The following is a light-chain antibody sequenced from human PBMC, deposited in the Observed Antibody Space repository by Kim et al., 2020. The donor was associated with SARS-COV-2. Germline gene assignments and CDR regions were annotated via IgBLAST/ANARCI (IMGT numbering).Light chain of an antibody. CDR1: NMGSKN. CDR2: RDS. Sequence: VALGQTARITCGGNNMGSKNVHWYQQKPGQAPVLVIYRDSNRPSGIPERFSGSNSGNTATLTISRAQAGDEADYYCQVWDSSTAVFGGGTQLTVL. CDR3: QVWDSSTAV. V-gene: IGLV3-9*01. J-gene: IGLJ3*02.